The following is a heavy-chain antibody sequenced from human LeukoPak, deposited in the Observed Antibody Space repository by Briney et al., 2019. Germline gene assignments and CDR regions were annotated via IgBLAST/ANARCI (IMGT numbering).Heavy chain of an antibody. V-gene: IGHV4-39*07. J-gene: IGHJ4*02. CDR2: IYYSGST. Sequence: SETLSLTCTVSGGSISSSSYYWGWIRQPPGKGLEWIGGIYYSGSTYYNPSLKSRVTISVDTSKNQFSLKLSSVTAADTAVYYCARGVVVVAAMGPYFDYWGQGTLVTVSS. CDR1: GGSISSSSYY. CDR3: ARGVVVVAAMGPYFDY. D-gene: IGHD2-15*01.